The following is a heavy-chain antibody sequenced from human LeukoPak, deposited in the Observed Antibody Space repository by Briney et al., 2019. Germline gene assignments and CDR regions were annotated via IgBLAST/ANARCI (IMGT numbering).Heavy chain of an antibody. CDR1: GFTVSSNY. D-gene: IGHD3-22*01. V-gene: IGHV3-53*01. CDR3: ARDGYYDSSGYEGDH. J-gene: IGHJ4*02. CDR2: IYSGGST. Sequence: PGGSLRLSCAASGFTVSSNYMSWVRQAPGKGLEWVSVIYSGGSTYYADSVKGRFIISRDNSKNTLYLQMNSLRAEDTAVYYCARDGYYDSSGYEGDHWGQGTLVTVSS.